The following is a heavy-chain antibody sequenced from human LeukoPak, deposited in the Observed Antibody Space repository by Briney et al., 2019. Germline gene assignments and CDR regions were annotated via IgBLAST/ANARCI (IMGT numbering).Heavy chain of an antibody. Sequence: SETLSLTCTVSGGSISSGGYYWSWIRQHPGKGLEWIGYIYYSGSTYYNPSLKSRVTISVDTSKNQFSLKLSSVTAADTAVYYCARGLNSNANWFDPWAREPWSPSPQ. V-gene: IGHV4-31*03. CDR2: IYYSGST. J-gene: IGHJ5*02. CDR1: GGSISSGGYY. D-gene: IGHD1-1*01. CDR3: ARGLNSNANWFDP.